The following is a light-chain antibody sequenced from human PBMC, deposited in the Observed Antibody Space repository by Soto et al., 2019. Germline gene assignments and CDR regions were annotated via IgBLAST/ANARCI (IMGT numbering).Light chain of an antibody. CDR1: ESLFGF. J-gene: IGKJ2*01. Sequence: EIVLTQSPATLSVSPGDRVTLSCRASESLFGFLAWYQQKPGQAPRLLIYGVSTRATGIPARFSGGGSATEFTLTISSLQSADSAVYFCQSYNDWPFASGLGTRLEI. CDR2: GVS. CDR3: QSYNDWPFA. V-gene: IGKV3-15*01.